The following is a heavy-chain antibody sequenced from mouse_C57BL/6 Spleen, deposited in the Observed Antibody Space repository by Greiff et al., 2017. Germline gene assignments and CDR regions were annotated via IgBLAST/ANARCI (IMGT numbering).Heavy chain of an antibody. V-gene: IGHV5-4*01. Sequence: EVQVVESGGGLVKPGGSLKLSCAASGFTFSSYAMSWVRQTPEKRLEWVATISDGGSYTYYPDNVKGRFTISRDNAKNNLYLQMSHLKSEDTAMYYCARDHKGYFDYWGQGTTLTVSS. CDR2: ISDGGSYT. CDR3: ARDHKGYFDY. CDR1: GFTFSSYA. J-gene: IGHJ2*01.